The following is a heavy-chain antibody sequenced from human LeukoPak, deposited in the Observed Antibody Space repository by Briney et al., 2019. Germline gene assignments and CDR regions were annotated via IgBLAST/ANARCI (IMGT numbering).Heavy chain of an antibody. V-gene: IGHV3-23*01. J-gene: IGHJ4*02. D-gene: IGHD5-24*01. CDR1: GFTFSSYS. CDR2: ISGSGGNK. Sequence: GGSLRLSCAASGFTFSSYSMNWVRQAPGKGLEWVSGISGSGGNKYYADSVKGRFTISRDNAKNTLNLQMNSLRAEDTAVYYCAKDPERWLQLRLGFSDWGQGTLVTVSS. CDR3: AKDPERWLQLRLGFSD.